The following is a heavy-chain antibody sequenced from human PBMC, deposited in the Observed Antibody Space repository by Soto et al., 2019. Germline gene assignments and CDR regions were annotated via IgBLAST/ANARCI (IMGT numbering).Heavy chain of an antibody. V-gene: IGHV1-18*01. CDR1: GYTFTSYG. CDR3: ARDWFGVDY. Sequence: QVQLVQSGAEVKKPGASVKVSCKASGYTFTSYGISWVRQAPGQGLEWMGWINAYNGNTNSAQNLQGRLTMTTDTPTSTAYMEPRSLRSDDTAVYYGARDWFGVDYWGQGTLVTVSS. J-gene: IGHJ4*02. CDR2: INAYNGNT. D-gene: IGHD3-16*01.